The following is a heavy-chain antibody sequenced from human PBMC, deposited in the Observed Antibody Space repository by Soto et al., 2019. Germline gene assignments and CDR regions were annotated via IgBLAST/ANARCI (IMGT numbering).Heavy chain of an antibody. CDR3: ARDRNYYDSSGYYGYFDY. V-gene: IGHV3-30-3*01. CDR1: GFSFSGYA. Sequence: PGGSLRLSCAASGFSFSGYAMHWVRQAPGKGPEWVAIISHDGSNKYYADSVKGRFTISRDNSKNTLYLQMNSLRVEDTAVYYCARDRNYYDSSGYYGYFDYWGQGTLVTVS. D-gene: IGHD3-22*01. CDR2: ISHDGSNK. J-gene: IGHJ4*02.